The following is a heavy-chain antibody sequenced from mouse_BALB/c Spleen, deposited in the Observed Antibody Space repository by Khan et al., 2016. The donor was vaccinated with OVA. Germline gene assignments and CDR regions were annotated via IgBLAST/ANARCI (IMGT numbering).Heavy chain of an antibody. D-gene: IGHD1-2*01. J-gene: IGHJ2*01. CDR2: ISYSGST. CDR3: ARTARIKY. CDR1: GYSITSGYG. Sequence: EGKIGEEGPGLVKPSQSLSLTCTDTGYSITSGYGWNWIRQFPGNKLEWMGYISYSGSTNYNPSLKSRISITRDTSKNQFFLQLNSVTTEDTATYYCARTARIKYWGQGTTLTVSS. V-gene: IGHV3-2*02.